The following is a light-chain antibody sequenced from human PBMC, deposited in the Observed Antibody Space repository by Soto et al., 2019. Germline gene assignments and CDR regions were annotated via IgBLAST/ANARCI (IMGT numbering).Light chain of an antibody. CDR2: GAS. V-gene: IGKV3-20*01. Sequence: ALTQSPGTLSSSPGERATLSCRASQSVSSNYLAWYQQKPGQAPRLLIYGASSRATGIPDRFSGSGSGTDFTLTISRLEPEDFAVYYCQQYGSSPPITFGQGTRLEI. CDR1: QSVSSNY. J-gene: IGKJ5*01. CDR3: QQYGSSPPIT.